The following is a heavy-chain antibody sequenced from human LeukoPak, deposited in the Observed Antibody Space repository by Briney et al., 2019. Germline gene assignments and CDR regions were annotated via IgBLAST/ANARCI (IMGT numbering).Heavy chain of an antibody. CDR1: GITLSNYG. J-gene: IGHJ4*02. D-gene: IGHD3-10*01. CDR2: ISGGGGGT. V-gene: IGHV3-23*01. Sequence: QPGGSLRLSCAVSGITLSNYGMSWVRQAPGKGLEWVAGISGGGGGTNYADSVKGRFTVSRDNPKYTLYLQMHSLRAEDTAVYFCAKRGVVVRVILVGFHKEANYFDSWGQGALVTVSS. CDR3: AKRGVVVRVILVGFHKEANYFDS.